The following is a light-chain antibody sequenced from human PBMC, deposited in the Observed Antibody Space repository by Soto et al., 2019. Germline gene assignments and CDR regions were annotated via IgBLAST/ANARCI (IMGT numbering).Light chain of an antibody. J-gene: IGKJ5*01. CDR3: QQRSNWLIT. Sequence: IGLTQSPFTLSSSHVERDTLSCPASQSVSSDFLAWYQEKPGQAPRLLIYDASNRATGIPARFSGSGSGTDFTLTISSLEPEDFAVYYCQQRSNWLITFGQGTRLEIK. CDR2: DAS. V-gene: IGKV3-11*01. CDR1: QSVSSD.